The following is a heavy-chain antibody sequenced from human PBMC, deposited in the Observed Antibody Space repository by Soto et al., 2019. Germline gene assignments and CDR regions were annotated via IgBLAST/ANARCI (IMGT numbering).Heavy chain of an antibody. CDR2: ISGYKSKI. CDR3: ARATGNGWFDP. Sequence: QVQLEQSGPEVKKPGASVKVSCKASGYTFITYGITWVRQAPGQGLEWMGWISGYKSKIKSSQKFQGRLTMTTDTSTATAYLEMRSLRSDDMAVYYCARATGNGWFDPWGQGTLVIVSS. CDR1: GYTFITYG. J-gene: IGHJ5*02. V-gene: IGHV1-18*03.